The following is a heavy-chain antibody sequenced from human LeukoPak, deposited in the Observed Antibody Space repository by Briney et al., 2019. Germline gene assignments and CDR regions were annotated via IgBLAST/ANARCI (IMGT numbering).Heavy chain of an antibody. CDR3: ARAVEGIAAAPVYFDY. CDR2: IYTSGST. D-gene: IGHD6-13*01. Sequence: SETLSLTCTVSGGSISSYYWSWIRQPAGKGLEWIGRIYTSGSTNYNPSLKSRVTMSVDTSKNQFSLKLSSVTAADTAVYYCARAVEGIAAAPVYFDYWDQGTLVTVSS. CDR1: GGSISSYY. J-gene: IGHJ4*02. V-gene: IGHV4-4*07.